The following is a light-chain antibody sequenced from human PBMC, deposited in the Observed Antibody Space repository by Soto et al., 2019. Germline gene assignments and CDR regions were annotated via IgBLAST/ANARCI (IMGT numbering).Light chain of an antibody. CDR1: SSDVGGYNY. J-gene: IGLJ1*01. Sequence: QSALTQPASVSGSPGQSITLSCTGTSSDVGGYNYVSWYQQHPDKAPKPMIYVVSNRPSGVSNRFSGSKSGNTASLTISGLQAEDEADYYCSSYTSSDTPYVFGTGTKGTVL. V-gene: IGLV2-14*01. CDR2: VVS. CDR3: SSYTSSDTPYV.